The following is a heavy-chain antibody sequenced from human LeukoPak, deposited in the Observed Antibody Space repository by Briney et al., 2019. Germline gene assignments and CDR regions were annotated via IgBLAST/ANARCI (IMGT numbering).Heavy chain of an antibody. V-gene: IGHV4-34*01. Sequence: SETLSLTCAVYGGSFSGYYWSWIRQPPGKGLEWIGEINHSGSTNYNPSLKSRVTISVDTSKNQFSLKLSSVTAADTAVYYCARGVTVRGDRTFDYWGQGTLVTVSS. CDR3: ARGVTVRGDRTFDY. D-gene: IGHD3-10*01. CDR2: INHSGST. CDR1: GGSFSGYY. J-gene: IGHJ4*02.